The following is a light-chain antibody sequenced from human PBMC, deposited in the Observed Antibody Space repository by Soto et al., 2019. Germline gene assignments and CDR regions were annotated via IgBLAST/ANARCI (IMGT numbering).Light chain of an antibody. CDR1: SSDVGSYNL. Sequence: QSVLTQPASVSGSPGQSSTISCTGTSSDVGSYNLVSWYQQHPGKAPKLMISEVTKRPSGVSNRFSGSKSGNTASLTISGLQAEDESDYYCCSYAGSNTWVFGGGTKLTVL. CDR3: CSYAGSNTWV. J-gene: IGLJ3*02. CDR2: EVT. V-gene: IGLV2-23*02.